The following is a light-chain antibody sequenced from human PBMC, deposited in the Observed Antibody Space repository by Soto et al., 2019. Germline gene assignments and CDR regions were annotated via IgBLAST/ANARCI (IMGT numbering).Light chain of an antibody. CDR3: QQYNNWPRT. Sequence: SPGTLSLSPGERATLSCRASQSVSNNYLAWYQQKPGQAPRLLIYGASTRATGIPARFSGSGSGTDFTLTISSLQSEDFAVYYCQQYNNWPRTFGQGTKVDIK. CDR2: GAS. CDR1: QSVSNN. V-gene: IGKV3-15*01. J-gene: IGKJ1*01.